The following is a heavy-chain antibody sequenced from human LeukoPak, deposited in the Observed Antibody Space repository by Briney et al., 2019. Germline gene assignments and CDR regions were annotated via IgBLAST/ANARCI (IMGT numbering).Heavy chain of an antibody. Sequence: GGSLRLSCAASGFTFDDYTTHWVRQAPGKGLEWVSLISWDGGSTYYADSVKGRFTISRDNSKNSLYLQMNSLRTEDTALYYCAKGEYSSSFYFDYWGQGTLVTVSS. CDR1: GFTFDDYT. V-gene: IGHV3-43*01. D-gene: IGHD6-6*01. J-gene: IGHJ4*02. CDR2: ISWDGGST. CDR3: AKGEYSSSFYFDY.